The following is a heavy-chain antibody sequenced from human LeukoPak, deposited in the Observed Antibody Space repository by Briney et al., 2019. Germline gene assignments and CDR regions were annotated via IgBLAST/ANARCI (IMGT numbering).Heavy chain of an antibody. D-gene: IGHD7-27*01. CDR1: GFRFTSYW. V-gene: IGHV5-51*01. CDR2: IDPSDSET. Sequence: GEPMQISFQASGFRFTSYWIGWVRPMPGKGREWMGIIDPSDSETRYTPSFQGQVTISVDKSLTTAYLQWNSLKASDTAMYYCARQTAMGRSGDYWGQGTLVTVSS. J-gene: IGHJ4*02. CDR3: ARQTAMGRSGDY.